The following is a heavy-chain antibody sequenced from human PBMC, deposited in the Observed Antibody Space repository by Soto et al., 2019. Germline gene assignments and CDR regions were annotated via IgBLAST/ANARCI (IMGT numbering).Heavy chain of an antibody. Sequence: GGSLRLSCAASGFTFSSYAMHWVRQAPGKGLEWVAVISYDGSNKYYADSVKGRFTISRDNSKNTLYLQMNSLRAEDTAVYYCAREDGYSYGKSGYWGQGTLVTDS. CDR2: ISYDGSNK. CDR1: GFTFSSYA. CDR3: AREDGYSYGKSGY. J-gene: IGHJ4*02. V-gene: IGHV3-30-3*01. D-gene: IGHD5-18*01.